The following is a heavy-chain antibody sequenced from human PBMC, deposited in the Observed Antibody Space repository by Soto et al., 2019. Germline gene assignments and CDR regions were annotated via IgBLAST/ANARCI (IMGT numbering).Heavy chain of an antibody. Sequence: QMQLVQSGPEVKKPGTSVKVSCKASGFNFTSSAVQWVRQARGQRLELIGWIVVGSGNTNYAQKFQERVTITRDMATSTAYMERSSVRSEDTAVYYCAAALHDYGDYAGFSLDYWGQGTLVTVSS. D-gene: IGHD4-17*01. CDR3: AAALHDYGDYAGFSLDY. CDR1: GFNFTSSA. J-gene: IGHJ4*02. CDR2: IVVGSGNT. V-gene: IGHV1-58*01.